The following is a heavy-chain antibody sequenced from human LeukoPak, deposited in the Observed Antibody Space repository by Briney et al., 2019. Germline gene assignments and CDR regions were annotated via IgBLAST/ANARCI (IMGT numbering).Heavy chain of an antibody. J-gene: IGHJ4*02. CDR3: ARGSSGGDY. CDR2: ISSNGGST. CDR1: GFSFSNYA. V-gene: IGHV3-64*01. D-gene: IGHD3-10*01. Sequence: PGGSLRLSCAASGFSFSNYAMHWVRQAPGKGLEYVSAISSNGGSTDYANSVKGRFTISRDNSKNTLYLQMGSLRAEEMAVYYCARGSSGGDYWGQGTLVTVSS.